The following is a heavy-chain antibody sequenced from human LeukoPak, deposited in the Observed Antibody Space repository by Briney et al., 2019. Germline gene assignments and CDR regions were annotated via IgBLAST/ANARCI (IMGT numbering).Heavy chain of an antibody. CDR2: IYHSGST. V-gene: IGHV4-30-2*01. Sequence: SQTLSLTCTVSGGSISSGGYYWSWIRQPPGKGLEWIGYIYHSGSTYYNPSLKSRVTISVDRSKNQFSLKLSSVTAADTAVYYCARAPKQLGRRNHYWYFDLWGRGTLVTVSS. D-gene: IGHD6-13*01. CDR1: GGSISSGGYY. CDR3: ARAPKQLGRRNHYWYFDL. J-gene: IGHJ2*01.